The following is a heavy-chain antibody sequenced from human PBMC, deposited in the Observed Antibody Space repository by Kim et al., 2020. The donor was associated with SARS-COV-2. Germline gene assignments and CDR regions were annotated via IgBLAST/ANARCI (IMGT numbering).Heavy chain of an antibody. V-gene: IGHV3-73*01. J-gene: IGHJ4*02. CDR2: T. Sequence: TAYASSLKGRFTISRDDSKNTAYLQMNSLKTEDTAVYYCTPMRDSSGHDYWGQGTLVTVSS. D-gene: IGHD6-19*01. CDR3: TPMRDSSGHDY.